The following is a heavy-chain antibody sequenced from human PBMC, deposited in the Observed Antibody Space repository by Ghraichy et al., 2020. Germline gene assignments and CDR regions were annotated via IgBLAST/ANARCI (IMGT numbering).Heavy chain of an antibody. J-gene: IGHJ4*02. CDR2: IRGSDGNT. D-gene: IGHD1-26*01. V-gene: IGHV3-23*01. Sequence: GESLNISCVASEFTFSNNAVSWVRQAPGKGLEWVSIIRGSDGNTYYADSVKGRFTISRDNSKNTLYLQMSSLRAEDTAVYYCAKTPGATRPGDYWGQGTLVTVSS. CDR3: AKTPGATRPGDY. CDR1: EFTFSNNA.